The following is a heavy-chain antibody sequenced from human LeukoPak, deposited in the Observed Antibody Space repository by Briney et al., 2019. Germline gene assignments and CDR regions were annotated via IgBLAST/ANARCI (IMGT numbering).Heavy chain of an antibody. V-gene: IGHV3-64*02. J-gene: IGHJ4*02. CDR3: AREGYCSGGTCYVDY. D-gene: IGHD2-15*01. Sequence: PGGCLRLSCAASGFTFSNYAMHWVRQAPGKGLEYVSAITWNGGSTYYADSVKGRFTISRDNSKNTLYLQMGSLSAEDMAVYYCAREGYCSGGTCYVDYWGQGTLVTVSS. CDR1: GFTFSNYA. CDR2: ITWNGGST.